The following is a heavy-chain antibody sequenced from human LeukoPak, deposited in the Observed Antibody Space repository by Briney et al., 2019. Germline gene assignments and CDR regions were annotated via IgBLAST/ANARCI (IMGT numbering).Heavy chain of an antibody. D-gene: IGHD6-6*01. V-gene: IGHV3-33*06. Sequence: GGSLRLSCAASGSTFSSYGMHWVRQAPGKGLEWVAVIWYDGSNKYYADSVKGRFTISRDNSKNTLYLQMNSLRAEDTAVYYCAKDAAYSSSSRKAYYFDYWGQGTLVTVSS. CDR3: AKDAAYSSSSRKAYYFDY. CDR1: GSTFSSYG. J-gene: IGHJ4*02. CDR2: IWYDGSNK.